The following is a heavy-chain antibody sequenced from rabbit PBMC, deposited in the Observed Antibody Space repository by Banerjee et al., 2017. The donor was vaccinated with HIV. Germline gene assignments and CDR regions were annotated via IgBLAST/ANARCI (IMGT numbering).Heavy chain of an antibody. V-gene: IGHV1S45*01. J-gene: IGHJ4*01. D-gene: IGHD1-1*01. Sequence: QEQLVESGGGLVQPEGSLTLTCKASGFDFSNSYYMCWVRQAPGKGLEWIACIYTGSSGSTYYASWAKGRFTISKTSSTTVTLQMTSLTAAHTATYFCARASSIVWYLNLWGPGTLVTVS. CDR2: IYTGSSGST. CDR3: ARASSIVWYLNL. CDR1: GFDFSNSYY.